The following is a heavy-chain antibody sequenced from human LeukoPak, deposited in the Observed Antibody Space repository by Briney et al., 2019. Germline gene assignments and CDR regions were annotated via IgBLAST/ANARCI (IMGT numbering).Heavy chain of an antibody. CDR2: ISYDGSNK. CDR3: AKDGDSSGYYYSGFDY. V-gene: IGHV3-30*18. D-gene: IGHD3-22*01. J-gene: IGHJ4*02. Sequence: GGSLRLSCAASGFTFSGYGMHWVRQAPGKGLEWVAVISYDGSNKYYADSVKGRFTISRDNSKNTLYLQMNSLRAEDTAVYYCAKDGDSSGYYYSGFDYWGQGTLVTVSS. CDR1: GFTFSGYG.